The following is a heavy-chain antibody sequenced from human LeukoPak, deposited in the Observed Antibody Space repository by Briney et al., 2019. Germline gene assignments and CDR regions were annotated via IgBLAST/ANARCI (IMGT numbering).Heavy chain of an antibody. CDR1: GSTFSDYY. CDR3: TTAGYGQGDY. Sequence: GGSLRLSCAASGSTFSDYYMSWIRQAPGKGLEWVGRIKSKTDGGTTDYAAPVKGRFTISRDDSKNTLYLQMNSLKTEDTAVYYCTTAGYGQGDYWGQGTLVTVSS. V-gene: IGHV3-15*01. J-gene: IGHJ4*02. D-gene: IGHD5-18*01. CDR2: IKSKTDGGTT.